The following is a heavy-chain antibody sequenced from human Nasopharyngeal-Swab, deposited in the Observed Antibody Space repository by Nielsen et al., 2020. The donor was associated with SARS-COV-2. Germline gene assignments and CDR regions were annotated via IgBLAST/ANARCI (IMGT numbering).Heavy chain of an antibody. Sequence: GESLKISCAGSGFTFGSFGMTWVRQAPGTGLEWVSYISPSGGYIYYAESLKGRFTISRDNSKNTLYLQMNSLRVEDTAVYYCARERTYSSSSDFDVWGRGTLVTVSS. D-gene: IGHD6-6*01. J-gene: IGHJ4*02. CDR2: ISPSGGYI. V-gene: IGHV3-21*01. CDR1: GFTFGSFG. CDR3: ARERTYSSSSDFDV.